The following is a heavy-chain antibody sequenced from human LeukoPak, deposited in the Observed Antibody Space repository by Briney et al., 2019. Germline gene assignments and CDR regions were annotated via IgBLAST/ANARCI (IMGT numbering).Heavy chain of an antibody. D-gene: IGHD3-22*01. Sequence: SETLSLTCTVSGGSISSYYWSWIRQPPGKGLEWIGYIYYSGSTNYNSSLKSRVTISVDTSKNQFSLKLSSVTAADTAVYYCATTLYYYDSSGGYYYYYGMDVWGQGTTVTVSS. CDR3: ATTLYYYDSSGGYYYYYGMDV. CDR2: IYYSGST. CDR1: GGSISSYY. V-gene: IGHV4-59*01. J-gene: IGHJ6*02.